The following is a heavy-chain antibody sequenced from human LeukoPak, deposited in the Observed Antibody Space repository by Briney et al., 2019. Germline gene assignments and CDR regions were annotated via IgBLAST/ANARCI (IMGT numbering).Heavy chain of an antibody. CDR2: IYHSGST. Sequence: SETLSLTCTVSGYSISSGYYWGWIRQPPGKGLEWIGSIYHSGSTYYNPSLKSRVTISVDTSKNQFSLKLSSVTAADTAVYYCATSPGDSSSLYYWGQGTLVTSPQ. CDR3: ATSPGDSSSLYY. V-gene: IGHV4-38-2*02. D-gene: IGHD6-6*01. CDR1: GYSISSGYY. J-gene: IGHJ4*02.